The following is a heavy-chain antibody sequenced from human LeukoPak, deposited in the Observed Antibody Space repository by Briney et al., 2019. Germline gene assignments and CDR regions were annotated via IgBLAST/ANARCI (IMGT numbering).Heavy chain of an antibody. J-gene: IGHJ4*02. CDR1: GFSLSTSGMC. Sequence: SGPALVKPTQTLTLTCTFSGFSLSTSGMCVSWIRQPPGKALEWLALIDWDDDKYYSTSLKTRLTISKDTSKNQVVLTMTNMDPVDTATYYCARVPDNTAMALYDYWGQGTLVTVSS. D-gene: IGHD5-18*01. CDR3: ARVPDNTAMALYDY. V-gene: IGHV2-70*01. CDR2: IDWDDDK.